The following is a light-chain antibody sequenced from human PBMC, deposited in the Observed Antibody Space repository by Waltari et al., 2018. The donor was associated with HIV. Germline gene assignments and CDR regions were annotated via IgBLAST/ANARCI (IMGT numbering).Light chain of an antibody. CDR3: HQYNSYPLT. Sequence: DIQMTQSPSSLSASVGDRVTITCRASKNIDNWLAWYQHKPGRGPKVLIFKTSTLETGVPPRFSGSASGTEFTLTITSLQPDDVATYYCHQYNSYPLTFGGGTKVEIK. J-gene: IGKJ4*01. CDR2: KTS. V-gene: IGKV1-5*03. CDR1: KNIDNW.